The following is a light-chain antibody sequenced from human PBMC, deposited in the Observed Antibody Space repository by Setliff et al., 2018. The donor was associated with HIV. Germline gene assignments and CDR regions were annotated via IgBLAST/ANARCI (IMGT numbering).Light chain of an antibody. CDR2: DDS. J-gene: IGLJ1*01. V-gene: IGLV3-21*03. CDR3: ASHRDTNTLEV. Sequence: SYELTQPPSVSVAPGKTARITCGGNNIGSKSVHWYQQKPGRAPVLVVHDDSDRPSGIPERFSGSKSGNTASLTISGLQPEDEADYYCASHRDTNTLEVFGTGTKVTV. CDR1: NIGSKS.